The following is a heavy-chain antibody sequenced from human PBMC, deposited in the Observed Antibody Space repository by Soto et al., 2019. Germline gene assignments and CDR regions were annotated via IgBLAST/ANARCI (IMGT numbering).Heavy chain of an antibody. CDR2: ITYSGGAT. Sequence: GGSLRLSCAASGFTFSNYDMTWVRQAPGKGLEWVSTITYSGGATYYADSVKGRFTISRDNSRNALYLQMNNLRAEDTAVYYCAKYIGGGGYWYDYWGHGNLVTVSS. V-gene: IGHV3-23*01. CDR1: GFTFSNYD. CDR3: AKYIGGGGYWYDY. D-gene: IGHD2-15*01. J-gene: IGHJ5*01.